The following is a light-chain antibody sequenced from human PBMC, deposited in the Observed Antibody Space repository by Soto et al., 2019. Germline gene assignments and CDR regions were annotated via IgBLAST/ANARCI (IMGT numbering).Light chain of an antibody. CDR1: QAINNN. V-gene: IGKV3-15*01. Sequence: VLTQAPDTLSVSPGERATLSCRASQAINNNVAWYQLKDGQVPRLLIYGASTRAADVPARFSGGGSVTEFTLTISSLQSEDFAEYHCQQYNNWPQTFGQGTKVEIK. J-gene: IGKJ1*01. CDR2: GAS. CDR3: QQYNNWPQT.